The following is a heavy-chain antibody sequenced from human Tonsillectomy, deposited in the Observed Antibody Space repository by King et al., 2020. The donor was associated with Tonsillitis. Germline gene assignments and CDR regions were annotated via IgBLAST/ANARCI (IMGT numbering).Heavy chain of an antibody. CDR2: VSSNSGNI. CDR3: VKGKYISSYNRYFDL. D-gene: IGHD6-6*01. J-gene: IGHJ2*01. Sequence: VQLVESGGGLEQPGRSLRLSCAASGFTFDEYAMHWVRQAPGKGLEWVSGVSSNSGNIIYADSVKGRFTISRANAKKAVYLQMNSLRPEDTALYYCVKGKYISSYNRYFDLWGRGTLVTVSS. V-gene: IGHV3-9*01. CDR1: GFTFDEYA.